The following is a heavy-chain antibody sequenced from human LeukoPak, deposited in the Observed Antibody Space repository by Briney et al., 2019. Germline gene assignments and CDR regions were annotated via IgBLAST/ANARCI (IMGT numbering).Heavy chain of an antibody. D-gene: IGHD3-16*02. CDR1: GGSISIGGYY. V-gene: IGHV4-31*03. Sequence: PSETLSLTCTVSGGSISIGGYYWSWIRQPPGKGLEWIGTIYYSGSTYYNPSLKSRVTISVDTSKSQFSLKLSSVTAADTAVYYCARGLLRLGELSYGPSYYFDYWGQGTLVTVSS. CDR3: ARGLLRLGELSYGPSYYFDY. J-gene: IGHJ4*02. CDR2: IYYSGST.